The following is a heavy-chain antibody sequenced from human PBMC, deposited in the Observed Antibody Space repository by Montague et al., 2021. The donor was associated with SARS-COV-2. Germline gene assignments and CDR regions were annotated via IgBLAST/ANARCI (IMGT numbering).Heavy chain of an antibody. CDR3: VRHERQWRRLYPYYFDY. V-gene: IGHV4-39*01. J-gene: IGHJ4*02. CDR2: INYSGSS. CDR1: GGSISSSSYY. D-gene: IGHD6-19*01. Sequence: SETLSLTCTVSGGSISSSSYYWGWIRQPTGKGLEWFGRINYSGSSYYNLSIKSRVTISVDRSQNQFSLKLSSVTAADTAVHYCVRHERQWRRLYPYYFDYWGQGTLVTVSS.